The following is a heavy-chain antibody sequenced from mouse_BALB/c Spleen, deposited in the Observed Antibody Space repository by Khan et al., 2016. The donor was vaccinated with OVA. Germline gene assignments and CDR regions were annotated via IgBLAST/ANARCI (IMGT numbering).Heavy chain of an antibody. CDR1: GSTFTDYA. D-gene: IGHD1-1*02. V-gene: IGHV1S137*01. CDR3: ARGGRCAY. CDR2: ISTYYGDV. J-gene: IGHJ3*01. Sequence: QVQLQQSGAELVRPGVSVKISCKGSGSTFTDYAMHWVKQSHAKSLEWIGVISTYYGDVDYSQKFKGKATMTVDRSSSTAYMELARLTSEDSAIYYCARGGRCAYWGQGTLVTGSA.